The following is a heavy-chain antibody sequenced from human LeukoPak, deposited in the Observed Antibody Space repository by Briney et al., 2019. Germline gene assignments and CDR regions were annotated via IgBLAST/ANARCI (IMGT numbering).Heavy chain of an antibody. CDR1: GYTFTGYY. CDR2: INPNSGGT. J-gene: IGHJ4*02. CDR3: ATTIGARLMYFDY. V-gene: IGHV1-2*02. Sequence: GASVKVSCKASGYTFTGYYMHWVRQAPGQGLEWMGWINPNSGGTNYAQKFQGRVTMTTDTSTSTAYMELRSLRSDDTAVYYCATTIGARLMYFDYWGQGTLVTVSS. D-gene: IGHD6-6*01.